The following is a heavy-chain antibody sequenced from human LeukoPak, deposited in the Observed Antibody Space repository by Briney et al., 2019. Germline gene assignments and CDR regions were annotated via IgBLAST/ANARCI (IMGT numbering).Heavy chain of an antibody. J-gene: IGHJ5*02. CDR1: GGSFSGYY. D-gene: IGHD3-22*01. Sequence: SETLSLTCAVYGGSFSGYYWSWIRQPPGKGLEWIGYIYYSGSTNYNPSLKSRVTISVDTSKNQFSLKLSSVTAADTAVYYCARWNYYDSSGPIRNWFDPWGQGTLVTVSS. CDR3: ARWNYYDSSGPIRNWFDP. V-gene: IGHV4-59*01. CDR2: IYYSGST.